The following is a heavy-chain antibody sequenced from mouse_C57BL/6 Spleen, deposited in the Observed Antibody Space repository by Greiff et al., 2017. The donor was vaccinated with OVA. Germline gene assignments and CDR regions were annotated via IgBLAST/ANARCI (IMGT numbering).Heavy chain of an antibody. CDR2: INPNNGGT. D-gene: IGHD1-1*01. V-gene: IGHV1-18*01. CDR3: ARFTTVVATYYFDY. CDR1: GYTFTDYN. J-gene: IGHJ2*01. Sequence: EVQLVESGPELVKPGASVKIPCKASGYTFTDYNMDWVKQSHGKSLEWIGDINPNNGGTIYNQKFKGKATLTVDKSSSTAYMALRSLTSEDTAVYYCARFTTVVATYYFDYWGQGTTLTVSS.